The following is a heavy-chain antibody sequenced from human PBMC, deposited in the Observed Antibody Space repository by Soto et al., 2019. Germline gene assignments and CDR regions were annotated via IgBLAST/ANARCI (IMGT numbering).Heavy chain of an antibody. Sequence: QVYLVQSGAEVKKPGSSVKISCKASGGIFSSNTINWVRQAAGQGLEWMGGIIPLFGTANYAEKFQGRVTITADKSTKTEYMELTSLSSEDTAVYYCASKAACGGDCYAFDPWGQGTLVTVSS. CDR1: GGIFSSNT. CDR3: ASKAACGGDCYAFDP. CDR2: IIPLFGTA. V-gene: IGHV1-69*06. D-gene: IGHD2-21*02. J-gene: IGHJ5*02.